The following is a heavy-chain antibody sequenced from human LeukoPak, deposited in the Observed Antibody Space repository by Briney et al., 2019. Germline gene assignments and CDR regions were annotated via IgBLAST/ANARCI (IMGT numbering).Heavy chain of an antibody. CDR3: ARDTRYSCDY. J-gene: IGHJ4*02. CDR1: GYTFTSYG. V-gene: IGHV1-2*02. D-gene: IGHD4-11*01. CDR2: INPNSGGT. Sequence: ASVKVSCKASGYTFTSYGISWVRQAPGQGLEWMGWINPNSGGTNYAQKFQGRVTMTRDTSISTAYMELRRLRSDDTAVYYCARDTRYSCDYWGQGTLVTVSS.